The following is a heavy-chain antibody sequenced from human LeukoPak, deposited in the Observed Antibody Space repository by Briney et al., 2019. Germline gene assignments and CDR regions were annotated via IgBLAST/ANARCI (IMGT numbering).Heavy chain of an antibody. CDR2: ISGSGGST. V-gene: IGHV3-23*01. CDR3: AKDTPTGTMVRGVTGMDV. CDR1: GFTFSSYA. J-gene: IGHJ6*02. Sequence: GGSLRLSCAASGFTFSSYAMSWVRQAPGKGLEWVSAISGSGGSTYYADSVKGRFTISRDNSKNTLYLQMNSLRAEDTAVYYCAKDTPTGTMVRGVTGMDVWGQGTTVTVS. D-gene: IGHD3-10*01.